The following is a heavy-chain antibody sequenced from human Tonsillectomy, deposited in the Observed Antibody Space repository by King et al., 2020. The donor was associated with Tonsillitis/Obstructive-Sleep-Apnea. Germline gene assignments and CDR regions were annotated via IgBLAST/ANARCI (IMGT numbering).Heavy chain of an antibody. J-gene: IGHJ4*02. D-gene: IGHD5/OR15-5a*01. Sequence: VQLVESGGGLVQPGGSLRLSCAASGFTFSNYALSWVRPAPGKGLEWVSAIRGNSDSTFSADSVKGRFTISRDNSKNTLYLQMNSLRAEKTAIYYCAKDLSRDSSRKYWGQGTLVTVSS. CDR3: AKDLSRDSSRKY. V-gene: IGHV3-23*04. CDR1: GFTFSNYA. CDR2: IRGNSDST.